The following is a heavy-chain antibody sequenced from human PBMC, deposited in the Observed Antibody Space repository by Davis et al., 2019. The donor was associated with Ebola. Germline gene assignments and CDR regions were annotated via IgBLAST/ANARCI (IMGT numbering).Heavy chain of an antibody. J-gene: IGHJ4*02. D-gene: IGHD6-6*01. CDR1: GYRFTSYW. CDR3: ARHWPLRPVRPEHLDS. CDR2: IFPDDSDT. Sequence: GGSLRLSCKGSGYRFTSYWIAWVRQMPGKGLEWVGIIFPDDSDTRYSPSFQGQVTISVDKSISTAYLQWNSLKASDSAMYYCARHWPLRPVRPEHLDSWGQGTLVTVSS. V-gene: IGHV5-51*01.